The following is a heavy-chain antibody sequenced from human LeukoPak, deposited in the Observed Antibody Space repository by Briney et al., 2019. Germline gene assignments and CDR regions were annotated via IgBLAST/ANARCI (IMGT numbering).Heavy chain of an antibody. CDR2: IYYSGST. V-gene: IGHV4-59*01. D-gene: IGHD3-22*01. Sequence: SETLSLTCTVSGGSISSYYWSWIRQPPGKGLEWIGYIYYSGSTNYSPSLKSRVTISVDTSKNQFSLKLSSVTAADTAVYYCARAEDYYDSSGYYSYYFDYWGQGTLVTVSS. CDR1: GGSISSYY. CDR3: ARAEDYYDSSGYYSYYFDY. J-gene: IGHJ4*02.